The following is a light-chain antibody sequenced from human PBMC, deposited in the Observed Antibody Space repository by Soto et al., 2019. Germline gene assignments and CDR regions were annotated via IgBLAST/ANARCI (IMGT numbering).Light chain of an antibody. V-gene: IGKV2-30*01. Sequence: DVVMTQSPLSLPVTLGQPASISCRSSQSPLYSDGNTYLSWFHQRPGQSPRRLMYKVSNRDSGVPDRFSGSGSGTDFTLQINRVEAEDVGVYYCMQGTHWPYTFGQGTKLEIK. J-gene: IGKJ2*01. CDR1: QSPLYSDGNTY. CDR3: MQGTHWPYT. CDR2: KVS.